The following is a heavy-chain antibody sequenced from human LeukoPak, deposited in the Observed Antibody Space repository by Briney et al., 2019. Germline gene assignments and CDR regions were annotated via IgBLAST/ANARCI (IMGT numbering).Heavy chain of an antibody. CDR3: ARALYTNGWYPDYFDF. CDR1: GFAFSNYW. D-gene: IGHD6-19*01. CDR2: INRDGSDK. J-gene: IGHJ4*02. V-gene: IGHV3-7*01. Sequence: GGSLRLSCAASGFAFSNYWMTWVRQAPGKGPEWVANINRDGSDKYYADSMKGRFTISRDNAENSLYLEVSSLRAEDTAVYYCARALYTNGWYPDYFDFWGQGTLVTVSS.